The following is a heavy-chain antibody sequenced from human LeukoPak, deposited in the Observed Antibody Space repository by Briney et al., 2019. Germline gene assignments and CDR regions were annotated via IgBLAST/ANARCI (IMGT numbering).Heavy chain of an antibody. CDR2: IYSGGST. CDR3: ARTRSYAFDI. J-gene: IGHJ3*02. V-gene: IGHV3-66*01. Sequence: PGGSLRLSCAASGFTVSSNYMSWVRQAPGKGLEWVSVIYSGGSTYYADSVTGRFTISRDNSKNTLYLQMNSLRAEDTAVYYCARTRSYAFDIWGQGTMVTVSS. CDR1: GFTVSSNY.